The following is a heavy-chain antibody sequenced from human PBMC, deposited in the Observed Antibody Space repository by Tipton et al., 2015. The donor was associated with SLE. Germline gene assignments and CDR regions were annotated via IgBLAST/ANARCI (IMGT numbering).Heavy chain of an antibody. J-gene: IGHJ2*01. CDR1: GGSISSYY. D-gene: IGHD6-13*01. V-gene: IGHV4-59*01. Sequence: TLSLTCTVSGGSISSYYWSWIRQPPGKGLEWIGYIYYSGSTNYNPSLKRRVTISVDTSKNHFSLQLSSVTAADTAVYYCATKGEQQLVRDWYFDLWGRGTLVTVSS. CDR3: ATKGEQQLVRDWYFDL. CDR2: IYYSGST.